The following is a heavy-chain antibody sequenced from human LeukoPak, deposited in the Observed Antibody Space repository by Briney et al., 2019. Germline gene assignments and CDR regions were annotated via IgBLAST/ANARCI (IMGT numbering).Heavy chain of an antibody. CDR2: ITSSGSYI. Sequence: GGSLRLSCAASAFSFSDYNMNWVRQAPGKGLEWVSSITSSGSYIYYADSVEGRFTISRDNAKNSLYLQLNSLRAEDTAVYYCARDPYSGTYSDYYYYMDVWGKGTTVTVSS. D-gene: IGHD1-26*01. CDR3: ARDPYSGTYSDYYYYMDV. CDR1: AFSFSDYN. J-gene: IGHJ6*03. V-gene: IGHV3-21*01.